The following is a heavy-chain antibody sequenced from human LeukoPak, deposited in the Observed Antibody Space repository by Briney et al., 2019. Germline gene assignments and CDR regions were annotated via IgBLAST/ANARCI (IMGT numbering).Heavy chain of an antibody. CDR2: IKSKTDGGTT. J-gene: IGHJ4*02. CDR3: TTVGYSYGTY. Sequence: PGGSLRLSCAASGFTSTDAWMSWVRQSPGKGLEWVGRIKSKTDGGTTDYAAPVEGRFTISRDDSKNTLYLQMNSLKTEDTAVYYCTTVGYSYGTYWGQGTLVTVSS. CDR1: GFTSTDAW. V-gene: IGHV3-15*01. D-gene: IGHD5-18*01.